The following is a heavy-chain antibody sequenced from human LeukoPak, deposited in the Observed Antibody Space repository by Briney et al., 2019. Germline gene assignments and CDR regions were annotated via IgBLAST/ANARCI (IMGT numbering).Heavy chain of an antibody. CDR3: ARDAVVAGTGYYYYYGMDV. D-gene: IGHD6-19*01. J-gene: IGHJ6*02. V-gene: IGHV3-53*01. CDR2: IYSGGST. CDR1: GFTVSSNY. Sequence: GGSLRLSCAASGFTVSSNYMSWVRQAPGKGLEWVSVIYSGGSTYYADSVKGRFTISRDNSKNTLYLQMNSLRAEDTAVHYCARDAVVAGTGYYYYYGMDVWGQGTTVTVSS.